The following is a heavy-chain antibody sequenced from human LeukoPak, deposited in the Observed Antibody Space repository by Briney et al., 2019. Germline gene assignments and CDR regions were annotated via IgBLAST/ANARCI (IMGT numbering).Heavy chain of an antibody. D-gene: IGHD3-3*01. CDR1: GGSISNYY. J-gene: IGHJ4*02. CDR3: AGRFLEWLLDY. V-gene: IGHV4-59*08. CDR2: FYYSGST. Sequence: SETLSLTCTISGGSISNYYWSWIRQPPGKGLEWIGYFYYSGSTNYNPSLKSRVTISVDTSKNQFSLKLSSVTAADTAIYYCAGRFLEWLLDYWGQGTLVTVSS.